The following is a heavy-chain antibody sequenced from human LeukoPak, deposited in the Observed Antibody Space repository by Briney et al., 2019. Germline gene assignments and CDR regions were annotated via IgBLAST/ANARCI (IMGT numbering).Heavy chain of an antibody. CDR2: SNDSGGT. CDR3: ARVPGPNWFDP. J-gene: IGHJ5*02. V-gene: IGHV4-34*01. CDR1: GGTFSGYY. Sequence: SETLSLTCTVSGGTFSGYYWSWIRQPPGKRLEWVGESNDSGGTNYNPSLKSRVTISADKSKNQVSLKLTSVTAADTAVYYCARVPGPNWFDPWGQGTLVTVSS.